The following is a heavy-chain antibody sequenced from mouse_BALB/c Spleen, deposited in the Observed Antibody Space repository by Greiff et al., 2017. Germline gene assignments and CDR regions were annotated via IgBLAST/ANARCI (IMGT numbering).Heavy chain of an antibody. V-gene: IGHV14-3*02. D-gene: IGHD1-3*01. J-gene: IGHJ1*01. Sequence: EVKLVQSGAELVKPGASVKLSCTASGFNIKDTYMHWVKQRPEQGLEWIGRIDPANGNTKYDPKFQGKATITADTSSNTAYLQLSSLTSEDTAVYYCARSGDYGYFDVWGEGTTVTVSS. CDR2: IDPANGNT. CDR3: ARSGDYGYFDV. CDR1: GFNIKDTY.